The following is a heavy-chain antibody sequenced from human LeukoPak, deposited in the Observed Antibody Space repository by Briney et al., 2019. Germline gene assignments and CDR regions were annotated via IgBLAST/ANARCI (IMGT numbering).Heavy chain of an antibody. J-gene: IGHJ4*02. CDR2: ISYDGSNK. Sequence: GRSLRLSCAASGFTFSSYGMHWVRQAPGKGLEWVAVISYDGSNKYYADSVKGRFTISRDNSKNTLYLQMNSLRAEDTAVYYCAKDREVPAAGTWGSIDYWGQGTLVTVSS. V-gene: IGHV3-30*18. D-gene: IGHD6-13*01. CDR3: AKDREVPAAGTWGSIDY. CDR1: GFTFSSYG.